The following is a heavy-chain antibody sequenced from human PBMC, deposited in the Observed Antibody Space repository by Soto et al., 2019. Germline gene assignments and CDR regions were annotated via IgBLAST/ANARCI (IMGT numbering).Heavy chain of an antibody. D-gene: IGHD3-22*01. CDR1: GGSISSYY. CDR3: ARYYYDSSGYYYSGP. V-gene: IGHV4-59*01. CDR2: IYYSGST. J-gene: IGHJ5*02. Sequence: ASETLSLTCTVSGGSISSYYWSWIRQPPGKGLEWIGYIYYSGSTNYNPSLKSRVTISVDTSKNQFSLKLSPVTAADTAVYYCARYYYDSSGYYYSGPWGQGTLVTVSS.